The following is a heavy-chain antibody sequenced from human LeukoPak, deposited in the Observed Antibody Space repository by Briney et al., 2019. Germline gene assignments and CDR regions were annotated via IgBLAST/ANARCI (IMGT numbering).Heavy chain of an antibody. CDR3: ARENVGGSGSRHYYYYMDV. V-gene: IGHV3-20*04. CDR2: INWNGGST. J-gene: IGHJ6*03. Sequence: GGSLRLSCAASGFTFDDYGMSWVRQAPGKGLEWVSGINWNGGSTGYADSVKGRFTISRDNAKNSLYLQMNSLRAEDTALYYCARENVGGSGSRHYYYYMDVWGKGTTVTVS. D-gene: IGHD3-10*01. CDR1: GFTFDDYG.